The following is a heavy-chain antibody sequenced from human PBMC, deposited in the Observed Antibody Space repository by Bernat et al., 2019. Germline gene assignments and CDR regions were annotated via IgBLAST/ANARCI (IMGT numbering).Heavy chain of an antibody. J-gene: IGHJ6*02. D-gene: IGHD6-13*01. CDR1: GYTFTSYG. Sequence: QVQLVQSGAEVKKPGASVKVSCKASGYTFTSYGISWVRQAPGQGLEWMGWISAYNGNTNYAQKLQGRVTMTTDTSPSTAYMELRSLRSDDTAVYYCARDDSSREAGYYYYGMDVWGQGTTVTVSS. CDR2: ISAYNGNT. CDR3: ARDDSSREAGYYYYGMDV. V-gene: IGHV1-18*01.